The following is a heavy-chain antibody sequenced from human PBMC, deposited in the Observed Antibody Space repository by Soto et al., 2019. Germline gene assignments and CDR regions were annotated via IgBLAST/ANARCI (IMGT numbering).Heavy chain of an antibody. CDR3: ARVIWSGHLTIDL. CDR2: ISSSSSTI. CDR1: GFTFSSNS. J-gene: IGHJ5*02. Sequence: EVQVVESGGGLVQPGGSLRLSCAASGFTFSSNSMNWVRQAPGKGLEWISYISSSSSTIYADSVKGRFTISRDNAKNSLYLQMNSLRDEDTAVYYCARVIWSGHLTIDLWGQGTLVTVSS. V-gene: IGHV3-48*02. D-gene: IGHD3-3*01.